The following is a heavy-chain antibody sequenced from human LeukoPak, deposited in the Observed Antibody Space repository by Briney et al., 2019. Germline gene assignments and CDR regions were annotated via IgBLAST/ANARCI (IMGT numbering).Heavy chain of an antibody. CDR3: ISDLCGRDDQ. V-gene: IGHV3-74*01. J-gene: IGHJ5*02. Sequence: PGGSLRLSCSASGFNFRSYWVHWVRQAPGKGLGLVSRMDPDGRTIDYADSVKGRFTISRDNAKDTLYLQMSSLRDEDTEVYYGISDLCGRDDQWGRGTLVTVSS. CDR2: MDPDGRTI. D-gene: IGHD1-1*01. CDR1: GFNFRSYW.